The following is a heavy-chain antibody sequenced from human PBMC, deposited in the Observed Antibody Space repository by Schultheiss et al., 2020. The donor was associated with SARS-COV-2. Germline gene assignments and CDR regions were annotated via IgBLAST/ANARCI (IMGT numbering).Heavy chain of an antibody. CDR3: ARGRVGDGDFNDY. V-gene: IGHV3-30*01. J-gene: IGHJ4*02. D-gene: IGHD4-17*01. CDR2: ISYDGSNK. Sequence: GGSLRLSCAASRFTFSYYAMHWVRQAPGKGLQWVAVISYDGSNKYYADSVKGRFTISRDNSKNTASLQMDSLRADDTAVYYCARGRVGDGDFNDYWGQGTLVTVSS. CDR1: RFTFSYYA.